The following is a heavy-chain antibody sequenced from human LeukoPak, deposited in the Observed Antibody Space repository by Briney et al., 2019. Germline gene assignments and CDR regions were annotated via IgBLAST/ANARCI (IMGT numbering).Heavy chain of an antibody. Sequence: GTLPLTCAVSGGSISSSNWWSWVRQPPGKGLEWVSAISGSGGSTYYADSVKGRFTISRDNSKNTLYLQMNSLIAEDTAVYYCARDPDYGDYWGGYWGQGTLVTVSS. CDR3: ARDPDYGDYWGGY. CDR2: ISGSGGST. D-gene: IGHD4-17*01. V-gene: IGHV3-23*01. CDR1: GGSISSSN. J-gene: IGHJ4*02.